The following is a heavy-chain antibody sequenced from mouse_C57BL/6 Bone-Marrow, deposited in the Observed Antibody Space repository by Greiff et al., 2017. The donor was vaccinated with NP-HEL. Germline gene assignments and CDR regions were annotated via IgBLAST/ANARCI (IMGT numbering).Heavy chain of an antibody. CDR3: TGDYDGDAMDY. Sequence: QVQLKQSGAELVRPGASVTLSCKASGYTFTDYEMHWVKQTPVHGLEWIGAIDPETGGTAYNQKFKGKAILTADKSSSTAYMELRSLTSEDSAVYYCTGDYDGDAMDYWGQGTSVTVSS. V-gene: IGHV1-15*01. J-gene: IGHJ4*01. D-gene: IGHD2-4*01. CDR1: GYTFTDYE. CDR2: IDPETGGT.